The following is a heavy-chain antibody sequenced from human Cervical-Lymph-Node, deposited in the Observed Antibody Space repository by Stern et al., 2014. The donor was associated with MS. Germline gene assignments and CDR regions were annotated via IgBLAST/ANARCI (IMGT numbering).Heavy chain of an antibody. D-gene: IGHD3-10*01. CDR2: IDPDDADA. CDR1: GYNFASYW. J-gene: IGHJ4*02. CDR3: ARKGTYGLDY. Sequence: FQLVQSGAEAKQPGESLKISCKGSGYNFASYWIGWVRPVPGKGLEWMGIIDPDDADARYTPAFQGQVTMSADKSIGTAYLQWSSLKASETAFYCCARKGTYGLDYWGQGALVTVSS. V-gene: IGHV5-51*01.